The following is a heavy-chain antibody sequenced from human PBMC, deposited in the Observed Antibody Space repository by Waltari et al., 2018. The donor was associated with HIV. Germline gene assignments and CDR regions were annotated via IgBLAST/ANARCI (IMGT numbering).Heavy chain of an antibody. Sequence: EVQLVESGGGLVKPGGSLRLSCAASGFTFSNAWMSWVRQAPGKGLEWVGRIKSKTDGGTTDYAAPVKGRFTISRDDSKNTLYLQMNSLKTEDTAVYYCTTDLAGIVVVSNFDYWGQGTLVTVSS. J-gene: IGHJ4*02. CDR2: IKSKTDGGTT. V-gene: IGHV3-15*01. D-gene: IGHD3-22*01. CDR1: GFTFSNAW. CDR3: TTDLAGIVVVSNFDY.